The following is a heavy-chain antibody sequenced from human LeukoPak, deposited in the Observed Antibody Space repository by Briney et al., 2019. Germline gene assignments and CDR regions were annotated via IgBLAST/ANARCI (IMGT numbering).Heavy chain of an antibody. CDR2: IYYSGST. Sequence: KPSETLSLTCTVSGGSISSSSYYWGWIRQPPGKGLEWIGSIYYSGSTYYNPSLKSRVTISIDTSKNQFSLKLSSVTAADTAVYYCVRASGRSYYDSSVGYWGQGTLVTVSS. CDR1: GGSISSSSYY. J-gene: IGHJ4*02. D-gene: IGHD3-22*01. V-gene: IGHV4-39*07. CDR3: VRASGRSYYDSSVGY.